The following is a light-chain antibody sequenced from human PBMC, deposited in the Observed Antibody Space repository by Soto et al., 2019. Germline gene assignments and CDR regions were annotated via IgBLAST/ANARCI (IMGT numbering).Light chain of an antibody. J-gene: IGLJ1*01. Sequence: QSALTQPRAVSGSPGQSVTISCTGTSSDVGGYNYVSWYQQHPGKAPKLMIYDVRKWPSGVPDRFSGSKSGNTASLTISGLQAEDEADYYCCSYAGSYTYFFATGTKLTVL. CDR2: DVR. V-gene: IGLV2-11*01. CDR3: CSYAGSYTYF. CDR1: SSDVGGYNY.